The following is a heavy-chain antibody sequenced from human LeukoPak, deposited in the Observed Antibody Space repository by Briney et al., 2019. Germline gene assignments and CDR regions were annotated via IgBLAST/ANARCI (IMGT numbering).Heavy chain of an antibody. CDR3: ARLRGVHYYDMPFDY. D-gene: IGHD3-22*01. J-gene: IGHJ4*02. Sequence: SETLSLTCTVSGGSINSYYWSWIRQPPGKGLEWIGYIDYSGSTKYNSSLKSRVTISVDPSKNQFSLKLSSLAAADTAVYYCARLRGVHYYDMPFDYWGQGTLVTVSS. CDR1: GGSINSYY. V-gene: IGHV4-59*08. CDR2: IDYSGST.